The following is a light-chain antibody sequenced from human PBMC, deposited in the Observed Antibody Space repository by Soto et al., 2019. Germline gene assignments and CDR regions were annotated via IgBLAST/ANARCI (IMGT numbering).Light chain of an antibody. Sequence: EFVLTQSPATLSLSPGERATLSCRASQSVSSSLTWYQQKPGQAPRLLIYDASNRATGIPARFSGSGSGTDFTLTISSLEPEDFAVYYCQQRSNWPPWTFGQGTKVDIK. V-gene: IGKV3-11*01. CDR2: DAS. CDR3: QQRSNWPPWT. J-gene: IGKJ1*01. CDR1: QSVSSS.